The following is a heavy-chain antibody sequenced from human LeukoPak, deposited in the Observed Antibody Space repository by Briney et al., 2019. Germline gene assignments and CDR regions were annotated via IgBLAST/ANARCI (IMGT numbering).Heavy chain of an antibody. CDR2: INPNSGGT. CDR1: GYTFTGYY. D-gene: IGHD3-10*01. Sequence: ASVKVSCKASGYTFTGYYMHWVRQAPGQGLEWMGWINPNSGGTNYAQKLQGRVTMTRDTSISTAYMELSRLRSDDTAVYYCARDDMPDYYGSGSPPTYWGQGTLVTVSS. V-gene: IGHV1-2*02. J-gene: IGHJ4*02. CDR3: ARDDMPDYYGSGSPPTY.